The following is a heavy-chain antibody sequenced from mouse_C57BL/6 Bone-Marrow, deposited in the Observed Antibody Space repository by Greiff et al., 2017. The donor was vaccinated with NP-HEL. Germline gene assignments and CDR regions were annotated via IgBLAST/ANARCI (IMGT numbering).Heavy chain of an antibody. D-gene: IGHD2-1*01. Sequence: VQLQQSGPVLVKPGASVKMSCKASGYTFTDYYMNWVKQSHGKSLEWIGVINPYNGGTSYNQKFKGKATLTVDKSSSTAYMELNSLTSEDSAVYYCARSYYGNYVDFDVWGTGTTVTVSS. CDR1: GYTFTDYY. CDR3: ARSYYGNYVDFDV. CDR2: INPYNGGT. J-gene: IGHJ1*03. V-gene: IGHV1-19*01.